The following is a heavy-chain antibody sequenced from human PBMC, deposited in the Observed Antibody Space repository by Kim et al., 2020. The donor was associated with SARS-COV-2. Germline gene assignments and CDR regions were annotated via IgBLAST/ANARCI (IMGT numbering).Heavy chain of an antibody. D-gene: IGHD3-10*01. CDR2: INPNNGGA. CDR1: GYTFTDYY. V-gene: IGHV1-2*05. CDR3: ARGGVPYADYGLDV. J-gene: IGHJ6*02. Sequence: ASVKVSCKASGYTFTDYYLHWVRQAPGQGLEWVGRINPNNGGANYAQKFQGRVTVTRGTSITTAYMDLSGLTSDDTGVYFCARGGVPYADYGLDVWGQGT.